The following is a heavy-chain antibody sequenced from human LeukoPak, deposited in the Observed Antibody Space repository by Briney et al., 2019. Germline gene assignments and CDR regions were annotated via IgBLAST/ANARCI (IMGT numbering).Heavy chain of an antibody. J-gene: IGHJ4*02. CDR3: ARGDSGSYYWIDY. D-gene: IGHD1-26*01. Sequence: PSETLSLTCAVYGGSFSGYYWSWIRQPPEKGLEWIGEINHSGSTNYNPSLKSRVTISVDTSKNQFSLKLSSVTAADTAVYYCARGDSGSYYWIDYWGQGTLVTVSS. CDR1: GGSFSGYY. V-gene: IGHV4-34*01. CDR2: INHSGST.